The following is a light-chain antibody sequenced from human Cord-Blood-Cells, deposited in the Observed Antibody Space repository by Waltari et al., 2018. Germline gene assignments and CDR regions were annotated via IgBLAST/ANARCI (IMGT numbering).Light chain of an antibody. CDR1: SSDVGGYNY. Sequence: QSALTQPASVSGSPGQSIPISCTGTSSDVGGYNYVSWYHQHPGKAPTLMIYDFSKRPSGVSNRFSASKSGNTASLTISGLQAADEADYYCSSYTSSSTVFGGGTKLTVL. V-gene: IGLV2-14*01. CDR2: DFS. J-gene: IGLJ2*01. CDR3: SSYTSSSTV.